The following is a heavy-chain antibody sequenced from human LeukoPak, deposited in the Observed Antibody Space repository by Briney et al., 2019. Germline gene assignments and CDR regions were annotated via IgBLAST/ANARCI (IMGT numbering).Heavy chain of an antibody. D-gene: IGHD2-15*01. CDR3: ATTGGYCSGGSCQRKDWFDP. J-gene: IGHJ5*02. CDR2: INHSAST. Sequence: PSETLSLTCAIYGGSFSGYYWSWIRQPPGKGLEWIGEINHSASTNYNPSLKSRVTISVDTSKNQFSLKLSSVTAADTAVYYCATTGGYCSGGSCQRKDWFDPWGQGTLVTVSS. V-gene: IGHV4-34*01. CDR1: GGSFSGYY.